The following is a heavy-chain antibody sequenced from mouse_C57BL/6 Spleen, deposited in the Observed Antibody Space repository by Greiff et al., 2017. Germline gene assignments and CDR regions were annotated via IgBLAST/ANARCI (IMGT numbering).Heavy chain of an antibody. CDR3: ARYSNYLDY. J-gene: IGHJ2*01. D-gene: IGHD2-5*01. V-gene: IGHV1-26*01. CDR1: GYTFTDYY. Sequence: EVQLQQPGAELVKPGASVKISCKASGYTFTDYYMNWVKQSHGKSLEWIGDINPNNGGTSYNQKFKGKATLTVDKSSSTAYMELRSLTSEDSAVYYCARYSNYLDYWGQGTTLTVSS. CDR2: INPNNGGT.